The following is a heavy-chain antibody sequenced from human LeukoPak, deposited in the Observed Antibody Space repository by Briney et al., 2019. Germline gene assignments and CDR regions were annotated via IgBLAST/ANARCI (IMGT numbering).Heavy chain of an antibody. CDR2: MNPNSGNT. Sequence: ASVKVSCKASGYTFTSYDINWVRQATGQGLEWMGWMNPNSGNTGYAQKFQGRVTMTRNTSISTAYMELSSLRSEDTAVYYCARASSSSWYPRLYYYYYYMDVWGKGTTVTISS. CDR3: ARASSSSWYPRLYYYYYYMDV. V-gene: IGHV1-8*01. CDR1: GYTFTSYD. J-gene: IGHJ6*03. D-gene: IGHD6-13*01.